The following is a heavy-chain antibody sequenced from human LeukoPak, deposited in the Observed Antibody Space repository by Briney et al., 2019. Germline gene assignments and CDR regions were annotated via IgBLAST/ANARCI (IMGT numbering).Heavy chain of an antibody. V-gene: IGHV3-66*01. D-gene: IGHD6-19*01. CDR2: IYSGGST. Sequence: GGSLRLSCAASGFTVSSNYMSWVRQAPGKGLEWVSVIYSGGSTYYADSVKGRFTISRDNSKNTLYLQMNYLRVEDTAVYYCATNSEPVVGQYWGQGTLVTVSS. CDR3: ATNSEPVVGQY. CDR1: GFTVSSNY. J-gene: IGHJ4*02.